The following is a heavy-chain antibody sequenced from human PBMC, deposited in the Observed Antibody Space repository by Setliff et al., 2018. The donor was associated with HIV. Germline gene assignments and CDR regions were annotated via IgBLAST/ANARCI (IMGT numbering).Heavy chain of an antibody. D-gene: IGHD1-1*01. J-gene: IGHJ5*02. CDR3: ARDGGEIVSLRDWNNPGPHRFDP. CDR1: GGSISSGGYY. V-gene: IGHV4-31*03. Sequence: SETLSLTCTVSGGSISSGGYYWSWIRQHPGKGLEWIGYIYYSGSTYYNPSLKSRVTISGDTSKNQFSLKLSSVTAADTAVYYCARDGGEIVSLRDWNNPGPHRFDPWGQGTLVTVSS. CDR2: IYYSGST.